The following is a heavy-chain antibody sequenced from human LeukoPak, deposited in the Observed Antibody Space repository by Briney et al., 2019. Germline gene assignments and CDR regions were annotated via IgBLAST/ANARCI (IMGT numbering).Heavy chain of an antibody. D-gene: IGHD2-21*02. Sequence: SETLSLTCTVSGGSISSGDYYWSWIRQPPGKGLEWIGYIYYSGSTYYNPSLKSRVTISVDTSKNQFSLKLSSVTAADTAMYYCARTGGDWPYYYYGMDVWGQGTTVTVSS. CDR3: ARTGGDWPYYYYGMDV. J-gene: IGHJ6*02. V-gene: IGHV4-30-4*01. CDR2: IYYSGST. CDR1: GGSISSGDYY.